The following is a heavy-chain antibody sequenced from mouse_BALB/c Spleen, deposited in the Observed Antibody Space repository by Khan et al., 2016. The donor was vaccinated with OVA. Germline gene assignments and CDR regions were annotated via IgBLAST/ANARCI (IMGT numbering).Heavy chain of an antibody. J-gene: IGHJ2*01. Sequence: VQLKQSGPELVRPGASVKISCKASGYSFTGYFMNWVMQSHGKSLEWIGRINPHIGETFYNPKFTGQATLTVDESSSTAHMELRSLASEDSAVYYCARIYRSDFDYWGQGTTLTVSS. CDR2: INPHIGET. CDR1: GYSFTGYF. CDR3: ARIYRSDFDY. V-gene: IGHV1-20*02. D-gene: IGHD1-1*01.